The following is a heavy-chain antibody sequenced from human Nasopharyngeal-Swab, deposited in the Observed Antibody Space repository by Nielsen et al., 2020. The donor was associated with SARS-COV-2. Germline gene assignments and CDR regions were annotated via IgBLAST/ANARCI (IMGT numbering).Heavy chain of an antibody. V-gene: IGHV3-53*01. CDR3: ASFDY. J-gene: IGHJ4*02. Sequence: WIRQPPGKGLEWVSVIYSGGSTYYADSVKGRFTISRDNSKNTLYLQMNSPRAEDTAVYYCASFDYWGQGTLVTVSS. CDR2: IYSGGST.